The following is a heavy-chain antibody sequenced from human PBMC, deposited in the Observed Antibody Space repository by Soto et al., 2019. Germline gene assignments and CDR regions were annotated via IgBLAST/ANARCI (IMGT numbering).Heavy chain of an antibody. CDR1: GGSISSSSYY. D-gene: IGHD3-22*01. Sequence: SETLSLTCSVSGGSISSSSYYWGWIRQPPGKGLEWIGSIYYSGSTYYNPSLKSRVTISVDTSKNQFSLKLSSVTAADTAVYYCARGQVTYYDSSGSAYYYGMDVWGQGTTVT. CDR2: IYYSGST. CDR3: ARGQVTYYDSSGSAYYYGMDV. V-gene: IGHV4-39*01. J-gene: IGHJ6*02.